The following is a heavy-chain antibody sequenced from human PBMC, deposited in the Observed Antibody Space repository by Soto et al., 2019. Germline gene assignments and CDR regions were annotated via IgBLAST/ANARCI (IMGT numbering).Heavy chain of an antibody. V-gene: IGHV4-34*01. CDR1: GGSFSGYY. D-gene: IGHD4-17*01. J-gene: IGHJ6*02. CDR2: INHSGST. CDR3: ASSRSTTVTTPYSESSDIYV. Sequence: SETLSLGCAVYGGSFSGYYWSWVRQPPGKGLEWIGEINHSGSTNYNPSLKSRVTISVDTSQNQFSLKLSSVTAADTAVYYCASSRSTTVTTPYSESSDIYVWAQRTTVPVSS.